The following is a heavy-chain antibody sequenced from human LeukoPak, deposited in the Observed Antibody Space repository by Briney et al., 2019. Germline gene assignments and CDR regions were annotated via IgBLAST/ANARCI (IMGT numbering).Heavy chain of an antibody. Sequence: GGSLRLSCAASGFTFSNYGFHWVRQAPGKGLEWVAFIRYDGSYKYYTDSVKGRFTISRDDSKNALYLQMNSLRPEDTAVYYCGGHTAGGRISDYWGQGTLVTVSA. CDR3: GGHTAGGRISDY. CDR1: GFTFSNYG. J-gene: IGHJ4*02. CDR2: IRYDGSYK. V-gene: IGHV3-30*02. D-gene: IGHD6-13*01.